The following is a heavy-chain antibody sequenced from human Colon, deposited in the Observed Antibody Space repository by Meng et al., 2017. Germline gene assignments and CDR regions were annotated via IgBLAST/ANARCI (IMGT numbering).Heavy chain of an antibody. CDR1: DYSISSGYF. Sequence: SETLSLTCTVSDYSISSGYFWGWSRQPPGKGLEWIGHIYHSGSTYYNPSLMRRVTISVDTSKNQFSLTLSSVTAADTAVYYCAGQSPDYYDSSGYYYWGQGTLVTVSS. CDR2: IYHSGST. D-gene: IGHD3-22*01. CDR3: AGQSPDYYDSSGYYY. V-gene: IGHV4-38-2*02. J-gene: IGHJ4*02.